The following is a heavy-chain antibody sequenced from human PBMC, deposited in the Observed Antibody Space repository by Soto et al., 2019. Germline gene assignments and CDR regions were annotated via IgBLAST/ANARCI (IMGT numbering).Heavy chain of an antibody. Sequence: QVQLQESGPGLVKPSGTLSLTCAFSSCSIFSSNWWSWVRQPPGKGLEWIGETRNSGGANYNPPLQSRVNIPVDRSKNHFFLELRSVTAADTAVYYCASHLVMSGTRGFDNWGLGALVTVSS. CDR2: TRNSGGA. J-gene: IGHJ4*02. CDR1: SCSIFSSNW. D-gene: IGHD6-13*01. CDR3: ASHLVMSGTRGFDN. V-gene: IGHV4-4*02.